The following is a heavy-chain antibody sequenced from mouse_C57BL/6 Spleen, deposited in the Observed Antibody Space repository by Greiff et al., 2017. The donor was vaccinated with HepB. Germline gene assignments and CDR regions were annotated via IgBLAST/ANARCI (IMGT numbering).Heavy chain of an antibody. CDR2: IYPGDGDT. D-gene: IGHD2-3*01. J-gene: IGHJ4*01. V-gene: IGHV1-82*01. CDR1: GYAFSSSW. Sequence: VKLVESGPELVKPGASVKISCKASGYAFSSSWMNWVKQRPGKGLEWIGRIYPGDGDTNYNGKFKGKATLTADKSSSTAYMQLSSLTSEDSAVYFCARGYDPYYAMDYWGQGTSVTVSS. CDR3: ARGYDPYYAMDY.